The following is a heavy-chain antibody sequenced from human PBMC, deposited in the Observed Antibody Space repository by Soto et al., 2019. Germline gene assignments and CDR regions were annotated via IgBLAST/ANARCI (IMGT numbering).Heavy chain of an antibody. CDR2: MNPNSGNT. Sequence: QVQLVQSGAEVKKPGASVKVSCKASGYTFTSYDLTWVRQAPGQGLEWMGWMNPNSGNTGYVQKFQRRVTITRNTFRSTAYMVLSSLRGDDTAVNYCARVGCFYDSSGYYQSFDYWGQGTLVTV. V-gene: IGHV1-8*01. D-gene: IGHD3-22*01. J-gene: IGHJ4*02. CDR1: GYTFTSYD. CDR3: ARVGCFYDSSGYYQSFDY.